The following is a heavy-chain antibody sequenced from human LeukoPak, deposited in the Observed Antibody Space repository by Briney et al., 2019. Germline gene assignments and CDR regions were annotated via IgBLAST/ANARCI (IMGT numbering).Heavy chain of an antibody. CDR3: VRQGYSSSWEIDY. D-gene: IGHD6-13*01. J-gene: IGHJ4*02. Sequence: SETLSLTCTVSGGSISSYYWSWIRQPPGKGLEWIGYIYYSGSTNYNPSLKSRVTISVDTSKNQFSLKLSSVTAADTAVYYCVRQGYSSSWEIDYWGQGTLVTVSS. CDR2: IYYSGST. CDR1: GGSISSYY. V-gene: IGHV4-59*08.